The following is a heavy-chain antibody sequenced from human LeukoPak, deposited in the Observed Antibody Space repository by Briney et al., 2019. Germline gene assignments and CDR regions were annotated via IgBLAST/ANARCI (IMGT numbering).Heavy chain of an antibody. J-gene: IGHJ3*02. CDR3: ASPKVKWLRAGHVAFDI. D-gene: IGHD5-12*01. Sequence: SETLSLTCAVYGGSFSGYYWSWIRQPPGKGLGWIGEINHSGSTNYNPSLKSRVTISVDTSKNQFSLKLSSVTAADTAVYYCASPKVKWLRAGHVAFDIWGQGTMVTVSS. CDR1: GGSFSGYY. V-gene: IGHV4-34*01. CDR2: INHSGST.